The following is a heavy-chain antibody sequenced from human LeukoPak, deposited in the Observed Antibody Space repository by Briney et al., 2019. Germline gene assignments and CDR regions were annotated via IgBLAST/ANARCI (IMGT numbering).Heavy chain of an antibody. CDR3: ARDHDPHYDIRYAFDI. CDR2: INPNSGGT. D-gene: IGHD3-9*01. V-gene: IGHV1-2*02. Sequence: GASVKVSCKASGYIFTGYYMHWVRQAPGQGLEWMGWINPNSGGTNYAQKFQGRVTMTRDTSISTAYMELSRLRSDDTAVYYCARDHDPHYDIRYAFDIWGQGTMVTVSS. J-gene: IGHJ3*02. CDR1: GYIFTGYY.